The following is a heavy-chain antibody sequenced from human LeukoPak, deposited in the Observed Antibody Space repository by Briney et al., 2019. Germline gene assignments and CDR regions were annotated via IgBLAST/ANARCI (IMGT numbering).Heavy chain of an antibody. J-gene: IGHJ3*02. CDR1: GFTFSSYE. V-gene: IGHV3-48*03. CDR2: ISSSGSTI. D-gene: IGHD3-10*01. CDR3: AKDLWWFGEFPNVFDI. Sequence: GGSLRLSCAASGFTFSSYEMNWVRQAPGKGLEWVSYISSSGSTIYYADSVKGRFTISRDNSKNTLHLQMNSLRAEDTAVYYCAKDLWWFGEFPNVFDIWGQGTMVTVSS.